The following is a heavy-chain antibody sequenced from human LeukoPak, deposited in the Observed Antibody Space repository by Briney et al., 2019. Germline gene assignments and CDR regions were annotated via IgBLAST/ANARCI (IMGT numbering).Heavy chain of an antibody. V-gene: IGHV4-39*07. CDR2: IYYSGST. CDR3: ARIVSQRITMVRGVIIWFDP. J-gene: IGHJ5*02. D-gene: IGHD3-10*01. CDR1: GGSISSSSYY. Sequence: SETLSLTCTVSGGSISSSSYYWGWIRQPPGKGLEWIGSIYYSGSTYYNPSLKSRVTISVDTSKNQFSLKLSSVTAADTAVYYCARIVSQRITMVRGVIIWFDPWGQGTLVTVSS.